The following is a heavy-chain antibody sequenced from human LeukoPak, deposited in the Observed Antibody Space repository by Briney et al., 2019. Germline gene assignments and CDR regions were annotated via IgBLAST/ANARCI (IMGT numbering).Heavy chain of an antibody. CDR1: GDSISNYY. V-gene: IGHV4-59*01. CDR2: ISYSGST. CDR3: ATDGNFDL. J-gene: IGHJ2*01. Sequence: SETLSLTCTISGDSISNYYWSWIRQPPGRGLEWIGYISYSGSTSYNPSLRSRVTISVDTSKNQFSLKLSSVTAADTAVYYCATDGNFDLWGRGTLVTVSS. D-gene: IGHD1-26*01.